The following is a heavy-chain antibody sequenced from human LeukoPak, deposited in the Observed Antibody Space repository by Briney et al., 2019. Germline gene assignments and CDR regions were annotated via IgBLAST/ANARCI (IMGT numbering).Heavy chain of an antibody. J-gene: IGHJ4*02. CDR3: ARGRGIDQ. D-gene: IGHD3-10*01. CDR1: GFTFSNYW. V-gene: IGHV3-7*01. CDR2: IKQDGSEK. Sequence: PGGSLRLSCAASGFTFSNYWMTSVRQAPGKGLEWVANIKQDGSEKYYVDSVKGRFTISRDNTKNSLHLQMNSLRVEDTALYYCARGRGIDQWGQGTLVTVSS.